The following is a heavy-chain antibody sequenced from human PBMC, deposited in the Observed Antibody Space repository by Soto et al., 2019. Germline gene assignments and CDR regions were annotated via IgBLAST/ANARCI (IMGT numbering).Heavy chain of an antibody. J-gene: IGHJ6*02. CDR1: GYTFTSYG. D-gene: IGHD3-10*01. CDR2: ISAYNGNT. Sequence: ASVKVSCKASGYTFTSYGISWVRQAPGQGLEWMGWISAYNGNTNYAQKLQGRVTMTTDTSTSTAYMELRSLRSDDTAVYYCARGVIHYGSGSYSYGMDVWGQGTTVTSP. V-gene: IGHV1-18*04. CDR3: ARGVIHYGSGSYSYGMDV.